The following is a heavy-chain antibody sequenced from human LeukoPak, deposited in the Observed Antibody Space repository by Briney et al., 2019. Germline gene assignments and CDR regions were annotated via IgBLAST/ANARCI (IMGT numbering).Heavy chain of an antibody. CDR2: IKQDGSEK. CDR1: GFTFSSYW. J-gene: IGHJ4*02. Sequence: GGSLRLSCAASGFTFSSYWMSWVRQAPGKGLEWVANIKQDGSEKCYVDSVKGRFTISRDNAKNSLYLQMNSLRAEDTAVYYCASPGPYSSAYYYWGQGTLVTVSS. CDR3: ASPGPYSSAYYY. D-gene: IGHD3-22*01. V-gene: IGHV3-7*01.